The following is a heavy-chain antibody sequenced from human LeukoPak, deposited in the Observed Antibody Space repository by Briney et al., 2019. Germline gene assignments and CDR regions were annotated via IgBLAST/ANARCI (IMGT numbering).Heavy chain of an antibody. V-gene: IGHV1-46*01. Sequence: ASVKVSCKASGYTFTSYYMHWVRQAPGQGLEWMGIINPSGGSTSYAQKFQGGVTMTRDTSTSTVYMELSSLRSEDTAVYYCARAPAAIRWFDPWGQGTLVTVSS. CDR3: ARAPAAIRWFDP. CDR2: INPSGGST. CDR1: GYTFTSYY. J-gene: IGHJ5*02. D-gene: IGHD2-2*01.